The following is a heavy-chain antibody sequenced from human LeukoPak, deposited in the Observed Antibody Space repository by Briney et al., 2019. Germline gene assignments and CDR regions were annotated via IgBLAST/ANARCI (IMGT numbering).Heavy chain of an antibody. CDR1: GFTFSSYW. J-gene: IGHJ4*02. CDR2: IKQDGSEK. Sequence: GGSLRLSYAASGFTFSSYWMSWVRQAPGKGLEWVANIKQDGSEKYYVDSVKGRFTISRDNAKNSLYLQMNSLRAEDTAVYYCAKRGYYYDGRGYYLGGFDYWGRGTLVPVSP. D-gene: IGHD3-22*01. CDR3: AKRGYYYDGRGYYLGGFDY. V-gene: IGHV3-7*01.